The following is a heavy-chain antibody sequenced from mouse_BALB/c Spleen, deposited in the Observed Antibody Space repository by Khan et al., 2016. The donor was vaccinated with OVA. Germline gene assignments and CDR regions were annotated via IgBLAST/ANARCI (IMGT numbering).Heavy chain of an antibody. CDR1: GISITTGNYR. Sequence: EVQLQESGPGLVKPSQTVSLTCTVTGISITTGNYRWSWIRQFPGNKLEWIGNIYYSGTITYNPSLTSRTTITRDTSKSQFFQEMNSLTAEDTATYFCARDYGSLYWYFDVWGAGTTVTVSS. J-gene: IGHJ1*01. CDR3: ARDYGSLYWYFDV. D-gene: IGHD1-1*01. V-gene: IGHV3-5*02. CDR2: IYYSGTI.